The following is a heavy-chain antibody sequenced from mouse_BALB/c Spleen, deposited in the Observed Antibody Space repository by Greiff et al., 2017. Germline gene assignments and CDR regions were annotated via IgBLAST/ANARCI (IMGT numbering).Heavy chain of an antibody. CDR3: AREELRLPDY. CDR2: ISSGGST. D-gene: IGHD1-2*01. CDR1: GFTFSSYA. Sequence: EVHLVESGGGLVKPGGSLKLSCAASGFTFSSYAMSWVRQTPEKRLEWVASISSGGSTYYPDSVKGRFTISRDNARNILYLQMSSLRSEDTAMYYCAREELRLPDYWGQGTTLTVSS. J-gene: IGHJ2*01. V-gene: IGHV5-6-5*01.